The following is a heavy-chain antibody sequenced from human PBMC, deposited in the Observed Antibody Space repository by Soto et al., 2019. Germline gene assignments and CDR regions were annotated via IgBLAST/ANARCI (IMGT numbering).Heavy chain of an antibody. CDR1: GYTFTSYD. J-gene: IGHJ4*02. CDR3: ARDVVGERTGGGDYFDY. D-gene: IGHD2-21*01. V-gene: IGHV1-8*01. Sequence: QVQLVQSGAEVKKPGASVKVSCKASGYTFTSYDINWVRQATGQGLEWMGWMNPNSGNTGYAQKFQGRVTMTRNTSISTAYMELSSLRSEDTAVYYCARDVVGERTGGGDYFDYWGQGTLVTVSS. CDR2: MNPNSGNT.